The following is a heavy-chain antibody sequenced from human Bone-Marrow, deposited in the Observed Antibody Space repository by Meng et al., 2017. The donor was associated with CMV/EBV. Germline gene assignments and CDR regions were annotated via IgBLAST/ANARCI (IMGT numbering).Heavy chain of an antibody. CDR3: ARVPNWNRDAFDI. V-gene: IGHV3-30-3*01. CDR1: GFTFSSYA. CDR2: ISYDGSNK. Sequence: GESLKISCAASGFTFSSYAMHWVRQAPGKGLEWVAVISYDGSNKYYADSVKGRFTISRDNSKNTLYLQMNSLRAEDTAVYYCARVPNWNRDAFDIWGQGTMVTVPS. D-gene: IGHD1-1*01. J-gene: IGHJ3*02.